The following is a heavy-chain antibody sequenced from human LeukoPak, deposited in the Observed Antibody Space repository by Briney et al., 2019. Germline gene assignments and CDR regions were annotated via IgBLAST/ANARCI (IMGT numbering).Heavy chain of an antibody. CDR2: IYYSGST. V-gene: IGHV4-59*08. CDR1: GGSISSYY. CDR3: ARHESHTPFDY. D-gene: IGHD2-2*02. Sequence: SETLSLTCTVSGGSISSYYWSWVRQPPGKGLEWIGYIYYSGSTNYNPSLKSRVTMSLDTSKNRSSLKLTSVTAADTALYYCARHESHTPFDYWGQGTLVTVSS. J-gene: IGHJ4*02.